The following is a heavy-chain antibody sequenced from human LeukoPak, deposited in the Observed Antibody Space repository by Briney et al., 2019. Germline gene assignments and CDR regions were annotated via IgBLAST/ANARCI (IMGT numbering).Heavy chain of an antibody. J-gene: IGHJ6*02. CDR2: IYPGDSDT. CDR3: ARHTVVVVPAAIDDYSNYPFYYYYGMDV. Sequence: GESLKISCQGFGYSFTSYWIGWVRQMPGKGLEWMGIIYPGDSDTRYSPSFQGQVTISADKSISTAYLQWSSLKASDTAMYYCARHTVVVVPAAIDDYSNYPFYYYYGMDVWGQGTTVTVSS. CDR1: GYSFTSYW. D-gene: IGHD2-2*02. V-gene: IGHV5-51*01.